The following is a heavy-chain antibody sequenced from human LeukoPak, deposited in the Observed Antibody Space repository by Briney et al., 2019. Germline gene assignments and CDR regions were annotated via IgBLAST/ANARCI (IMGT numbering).Heavy chain of an antibody. Sequence: KSSETLSLTCTVSGGPISSATHYWRWIRQPAGKGLEWIGRIYTAGSTDYNPSLRSRVTISVDTSKNQFSLNLTSVTAADTAVYYCASSKHMAALGLEYWGQGTLVTVSS. J-gene: IGHJ4*02. CDR3: ASSKHMAALGLEY. D-gene: IGHD5-24*01. CDR2: IYTAGST. CDR1: GGPISSATHY. V-gene: IGHV4-61*02.